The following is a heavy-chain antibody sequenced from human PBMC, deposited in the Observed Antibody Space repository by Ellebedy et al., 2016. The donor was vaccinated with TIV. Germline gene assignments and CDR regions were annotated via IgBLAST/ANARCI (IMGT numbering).Heavy chain of an antibody. CDR3: ARGLRDYDFWSGYYTLTVYGMDV. V-gene: IGHV1-69*13. CDR2: IIPIFGTA. CDR1: GGTFSSYA. J-gene: IGHJ6*02. D-gene: IGHD3-3*01. Sequence: ASVKVSCKASGGTFSSYAISWVRQAPGQGLEWMGGIIPIFGTANYAQKFQGRVTITADESTSTAYMELSSLRSEDTAVYYCARGLRDYDFWSGYYTLTVYGMDVWGQGTTVTVSS.